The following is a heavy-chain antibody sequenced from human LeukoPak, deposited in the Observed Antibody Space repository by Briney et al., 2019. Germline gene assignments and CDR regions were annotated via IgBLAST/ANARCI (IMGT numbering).Heavy chain of an antibody. Sequence: GGSLRLSCAASGFTFTNCAMSWVPQAPGKGLEGVSGISGSGASRYYAESVKGRFTISRDNSKNTVYLQMDSLSVEDTAVYFCAKDQSRVGGSDPFDSWGQGTLVTVSS. CDR1: GFTFTNCA. CDR2: ISGSGASR. D-gene: IGHD1-26*01. CDR3: AKDQSRVGGSDPFDS. J-gene: IGHJ5*01. V-gene: IGHV3-23*01.